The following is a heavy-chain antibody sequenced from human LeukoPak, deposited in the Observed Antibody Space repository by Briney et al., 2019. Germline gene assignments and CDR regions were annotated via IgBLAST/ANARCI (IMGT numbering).Heavy chain of an antibody. J-gene: IGHJ4*02. D-gene: IGHD2-2*01. CDR3: ARYCTSTSCFSSLGSLW. CDR2: ISTSGDDT. CDR1: GFTVSSNY. V-gene: IGHV3-53*01. Sequence: GGSLRLSCAASGFTVSSNYMSWVRQAPGKGLEWVSAISTSGDDTYYADSVKGRFTISRDNSKNTVFLQMNSLRAEDTAVYYCARYCTSTSCFSSLGSLWWGQGTLVTVSS.